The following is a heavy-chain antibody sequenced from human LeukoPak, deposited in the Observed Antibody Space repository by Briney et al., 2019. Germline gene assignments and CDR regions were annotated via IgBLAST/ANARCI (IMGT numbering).Heavy chain of an antibody. Sequence: ASVKVSCKTSGYTFTNYGINWVRQAPGQGLEWMGWISANNGHTNYAQKFQGRVTMTTDTSPTTAYMELRGLRSDDTAMYYCARGPSTVATRQDFWGQGTLVTVSS. D-gene: IGHD6-6*01. J-gene: IGHJ4*02. V-gene: IGHV1-18*01. CDR3: ARGPSTVATRQDF. CDR1: GYTFTNYG. CDR2: ISANNGHT.